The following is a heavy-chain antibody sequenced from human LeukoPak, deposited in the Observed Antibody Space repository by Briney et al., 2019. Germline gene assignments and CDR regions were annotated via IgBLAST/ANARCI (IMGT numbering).Heavy chain of an antibody. CDR2: INHSGST. V-gene: IGHV4-34*01. CDR1: GGSFSAYS. CDR3: ARLLNGDYGDY. Sequence: PSETLSLTCTVYGGSFSAYSWSWIRQAPGKGLEWIGEINHSGSTNYNPSLKSRVTFSVDTSKTQISLKLNSVTAADTAVYYCARLLNGDYGDYWGQGTLVTVSS. D-gene: IGHD4-17*01. J-gene: IGHJ4*02.